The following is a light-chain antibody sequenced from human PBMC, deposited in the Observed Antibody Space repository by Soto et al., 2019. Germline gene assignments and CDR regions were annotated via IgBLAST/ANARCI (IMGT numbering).Light chain of an antibody. CDR3: QQYQSYSPWT. J-gene: IGKJ1*01. Sequence: IQMTQSLPPLSPSAGDRVTITCRAVQSISKWLAWHQQKPGKAPKLLMYEASRLERGVPSRFSASGSGTEFTLTISSLQPDDFATYYCQQYQSYSPWTFGQGTKVEIK. CDR1: QSISKW. CDR2: EAS. V-gene: IGKV1-5*01.